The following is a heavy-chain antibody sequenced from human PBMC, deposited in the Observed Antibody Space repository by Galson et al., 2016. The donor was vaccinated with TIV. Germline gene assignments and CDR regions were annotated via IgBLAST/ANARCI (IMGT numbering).Heavy chain of an antibody. J-gene: IGHJ3*02. Sequence: SLRLSCAASGFVFSPYALHWVRQAPGKGLEWVALISVDGTKKYYADSVAGRFTVSRDNSRNALYLQMSSLRPDDTAVYYCARGGSYQNYDAFGIWGQGTIATVPS. CDR2: ISVDGTKK. V-gene: IGHV3-30*04. CDR1: GFVFSPYA. CDR3: ARGGSYQNYDAFGI. D-gene: IGHD1-26*01.